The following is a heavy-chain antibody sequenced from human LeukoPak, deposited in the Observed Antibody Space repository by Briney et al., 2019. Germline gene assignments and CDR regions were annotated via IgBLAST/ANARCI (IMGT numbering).Heavy chain of an antibody. J-gene: IGHJ4*02. CDR2: IYSGGGT. D-gene: IGHD4-17*01. CDR3: ARNDYGDYVFDY. Sequence: GGSLRLSCAASGFTVNSNYMSWVRQAPGKGLEWVSVIYSGGGTFYTDSVKGRFTISRDNAKNSLYLQMNSLRAEDTAVYYCARNDYGDYVFDYWGQGTLVTVSS. V-gene: IGHV3-53*01. CDR1: GFTVNSNY.